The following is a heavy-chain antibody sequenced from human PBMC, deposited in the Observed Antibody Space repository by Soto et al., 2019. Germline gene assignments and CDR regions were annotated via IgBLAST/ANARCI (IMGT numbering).Heavy chain of an antibody. J-gene: IGHJ5*02. CDR1: GLTFSSSA. V-gene: IGHV3-23*01. Sequence: EVQILESGGGLVQPGGSLRLSCGASGLTFSSSAMNWVRQAPGKGLEWVSIISDSGGRTYYADSVKCRFTISRDNSKNTLYLQMNSLRAEDTAMYYCAKSLHIHWQNWFDLWGQGTLVTVSS. CDR3: AKSLHIHWQNWFDL. D-gene: IGHD1-1*01. CDR2: ISDSGGRT.